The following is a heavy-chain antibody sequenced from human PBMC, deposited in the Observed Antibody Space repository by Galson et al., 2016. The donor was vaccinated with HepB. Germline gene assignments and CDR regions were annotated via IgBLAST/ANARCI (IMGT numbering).Heavy chain of an antibody. V-gene: IGHV3-30-3*01. CDR3: ARAKYTNGHDDY. CDR2: ISDYGSNK. J-gene: IGHJ4*02. Sequence: SLRLSCAASGFTFRTYAVHWFRQAPGKGLEWVALISDYGSNKYYAYSVKGRFTISRDNFNNTLYLQMDSLALEDTAVYFCARAKYTNGHDDYWGQGTLVTVSS. D-gene: IGHD5-18*01. CDR1: GFTFRTYA.